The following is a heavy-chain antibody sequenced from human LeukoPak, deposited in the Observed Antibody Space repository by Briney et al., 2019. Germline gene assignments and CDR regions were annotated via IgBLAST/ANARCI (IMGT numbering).Heavy chain of an antibody. Sequence: GMSLRLSCAASGFTFRNYVVHWVRQAPGKGLEWVAVTSSDLNVKLYADSVKGRFTISRDNSRSTLYLQMNSLRPEDTAIYYCAREGYYGSGSPPSLYFDYWGQGTLVTVSS. D-gene: IGHD3-10*01. J-gene: IGHJ4*02. CDR2: TSSDLNVK. CDR3: AREGYYGSGSPPSLYFDY. V-gene: IGHV3-30-3*01. CDR1: GFTFRNYV.